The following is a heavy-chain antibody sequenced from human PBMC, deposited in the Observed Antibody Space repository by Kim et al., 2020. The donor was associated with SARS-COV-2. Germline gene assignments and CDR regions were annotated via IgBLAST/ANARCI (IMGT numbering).Heavy chain of an antibody. J-gene: IGHJ6*02. CDR2: IIPIFGTA. Sequence: SVKVSCKASGGTFSSYAISWVRQAPGQGLEWMGGIIPIFGTANYAQKFQGRVTITADESTSTAYMELSSLRSEDTAVYYCARFSSWFGELLYRNYYYYGMDVWGQGTTVTVSS. CDR3: ARFSSWFGELLYRNYYYYGMDV. V-gene: IGHV1-69*13. CDR1: GGTFSSYA. D-gene: IGHD3-10*01.